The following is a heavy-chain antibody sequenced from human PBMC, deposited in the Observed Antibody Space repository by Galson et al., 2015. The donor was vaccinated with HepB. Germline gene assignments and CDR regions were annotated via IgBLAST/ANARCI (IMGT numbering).Heavy chain of an antibody. CDR1: GGTFSSYA. D-gene: IGHD3-10*01. J-gene: IGHJ4*02. V-gene: IGHV1-69*13. Sequence: SVKVSCKASGGTFSSYAISWVRQAPGQGLEWMGGIIPIFGTANYAQKFQGRVTITADESTSTAYMELSSLRSEDTAVYYCARVEGAGGFFDYWGQGTPVTVSS. CDR2: IIPIFGTA. CDR3: ARVEGAGGFFDY.